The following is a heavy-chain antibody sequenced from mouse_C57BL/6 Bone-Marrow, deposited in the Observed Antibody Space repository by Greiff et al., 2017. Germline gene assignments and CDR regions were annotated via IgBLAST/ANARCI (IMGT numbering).Heavy chain of an antibody. CDR1: GFSLSTSNMG. Sequence: ESGPGILQPSQTLSLTCSFSGFSLSTSNMGIGWLRQPSGKGLEWLAHIWWNDDKYYNPSLKSRLTISKDTSNTQVFLTITSVDTADTATYDCDQREYYGSSPWYCDVWGTGTTVTVSS. J-gene: IGHJ1*03. CDR2: IWWNDDK. D-gene: IGHD1-1*01. CDR3: DQREYYGSSPWYCDV. V-gene: IGHV8-5*01.